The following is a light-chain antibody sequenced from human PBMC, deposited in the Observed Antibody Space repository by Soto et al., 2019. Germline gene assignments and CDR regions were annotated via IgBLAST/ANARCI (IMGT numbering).Light chain of an antibody. J-gene: IGKJ1*01. CDR1: QSVSSN. Sequence: EIMMTQSPAILSVSPGERATLSCRVSQSVSSNLAWYQQKPGQAPRLLIYDASSRATGIPARFSGSGSGTDFTLTISRLEPEDFAVYYCQQYGRSGTFGQGTKVDIK. CDR3: QQYGRSGT. CDR2: DAS. V-gene: IGKV3-20*01.